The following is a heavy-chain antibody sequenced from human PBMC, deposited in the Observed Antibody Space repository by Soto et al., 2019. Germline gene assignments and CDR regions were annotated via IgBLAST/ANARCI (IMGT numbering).Heavy chain of an antibody. V-gene: IGHV1-46*01. D-gene: IGHD2-15*01. CDR2: INPTTNIP. CDR3: AALGGYCSGGSCSSDASDDY. J-gene: IGHJ4*02. CDR1: GYSFTSYH. Sequence: ASVKVSCKASGYSFTSYHIHWLRQAPGQGLEWLGVINPTTNIPIYAQKFQGRVTVTRDTSASTVYMDLSSLRSEDTAVYYCAALGGYCSGGSCSSDASDDYWGQGTLVTVSS.